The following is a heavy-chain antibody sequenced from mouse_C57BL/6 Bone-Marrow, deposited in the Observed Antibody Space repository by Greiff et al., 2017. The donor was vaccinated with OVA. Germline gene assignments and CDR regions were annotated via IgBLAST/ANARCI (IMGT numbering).Heavy chain of an antibody. Sequence: DVQLVESGAELVKPGASVKLSCTASGFNIKDYYMHWVKQRTEQGLEWIGRIDPEDGETKYAPKFQGKATITADTSSNTAYLQLSSLTSEDTAVYYCARGYGSSYYFDYWGQGTTLTVSS. CDR2: IDPEDGET. V-gene: IGHV14-2*01. J-gene: IGHJ2*01. CDR1: GFNIKDYY. D-gene: IGHD1-1*01. CDR3: ARGYGSSYYFDY.